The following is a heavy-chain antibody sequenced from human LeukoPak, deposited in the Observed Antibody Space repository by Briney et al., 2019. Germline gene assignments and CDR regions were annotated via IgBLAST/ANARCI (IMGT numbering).Heavy chain of an antibody. D-gene: IGHD5-12*01. CDR1: GDSIDSYY. CDR2: IYYRGTT. V-gene: IGHV4-59*12. Sequence: PSETLSLTCTLSGDSIDSYYWSWIRQPPGKGREWIVYIYYRGTTSYNPFLKSRVTISVDTSKNQFSLKLNSVTAADTAVYYCARLPRYGGYDDFDYWGQGILVIVSS. CDR3: ARLPRYGGYDDFDY. J-gene: IGHJ4*02.